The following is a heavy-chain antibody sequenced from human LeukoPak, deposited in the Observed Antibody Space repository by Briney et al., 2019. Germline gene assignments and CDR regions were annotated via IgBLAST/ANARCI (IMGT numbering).Heavy chain of an antibody. CDR3: ARVGRIAVAGNWFDP. D-gene: IGHD6-19*01. V-gene: IGHV3-23*01. CDR1: GFTFSSYA. Sequence: TGGSLRLSCAASGFTFSSYAMSWVRQAPGKGLECVSSISGSGTSTYYADSVKGRFTSSRDNAKNSLYLQMNSLRAEDTAVYYCARVGRIAVAGNWFDPWGQGTLVTVSS. CDR2: ISGSGTST. J-gene: IGHJ5*02.